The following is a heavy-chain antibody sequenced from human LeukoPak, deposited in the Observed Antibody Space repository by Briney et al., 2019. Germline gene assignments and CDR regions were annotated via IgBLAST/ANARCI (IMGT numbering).Heavy chain of an antibody. V-gene: IGHV4-34*01. CDR2: INHSGST. D-gene: IGHD3-10*01. Sequence: SETLSLTCAVYGGSFSGYYWSWVRQPPGKGLEWIGEINHSGSTNYNPSLKSRVTISVDTSKNQFSLKLSSVTAADTAVYYCARVVGYSGYYYYYMDVWGKGTTVTVSS. CDR1: GGSFSGYY. J-gene: IGHJ6*03. CDR3: ARVVGYSGYYYYYMDV.